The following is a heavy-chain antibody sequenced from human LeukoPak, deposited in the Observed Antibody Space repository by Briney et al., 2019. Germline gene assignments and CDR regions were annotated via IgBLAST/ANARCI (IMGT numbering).Heavy chain of an antibody. V-gene: IGHV3-21*01. CDR1: GFTFSSYS. Sequence: GGSLRLSCAASGFTFSSYSVNWVRQAPGKGLEWVSSISSSSSYIYYADSVKGRFTISRDNAKNSLYLQMNSLRAEDTAVYYCARDRASGTRGWFDPWGQGTLVTVSS. CDR2: ISSSSSYI. D-gene: IGHD1-7*01. CDR3: ARDRASGTRGWFDP. J-gene: IGHJ5*02.